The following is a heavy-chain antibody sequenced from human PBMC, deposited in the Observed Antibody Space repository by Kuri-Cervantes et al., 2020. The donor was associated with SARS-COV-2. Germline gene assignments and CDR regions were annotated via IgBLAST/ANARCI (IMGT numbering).Heavy chain of an antibody. CDR3: ARWTAAYYGMDV. CDR1: LGTFSSYA. V-gene: IGHV1-69*04. Sequence: SVTVSRKASLGTFSSYAISCVRQAPGQGLEWMGRIIPILGIANYAQKFQGRVTMTREMSISTAFMELSRLRAADTALYYCARWTAAYYGMDVWGQGTTVTVSS. CDR2: IIPILGIA. D-gene: IGHD3/OR15-3a*01. J-gene: IGHJ6*02.